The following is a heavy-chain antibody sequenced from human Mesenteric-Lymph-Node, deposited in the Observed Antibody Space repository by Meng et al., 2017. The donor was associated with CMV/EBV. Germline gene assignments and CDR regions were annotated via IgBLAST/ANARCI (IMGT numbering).Heavy chain of an antibody. Sequence: GESLKISCAASGFTFSSFWMSWVRQSPGKGLEWVANINVDGSETYYVDSVKVRFTISRDNAKNSLYLQMNSLRAEDTAVYYCASGITINYWGQGTLVTVSS. CDR2: INVDGSET. V-gene: IGHV3-7*01. CDR1: GFTFSSFW. D-gene: IGHD3-10*01. J-gene: IGHJ4*02. CDR3: ASGITINY.